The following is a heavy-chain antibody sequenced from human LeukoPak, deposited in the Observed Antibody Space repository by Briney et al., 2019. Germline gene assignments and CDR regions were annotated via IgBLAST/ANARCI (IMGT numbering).Heavy chain of an antibody. CDR1: GGSISSYY. CDR2: IYTSGST. V-gene: IGHV4-4*07. CDR3: ARVRYCSSTSCYTGNDAFDI. D-gene: IGHD2-2*02. J-gene: IGHJ3*02. Sequence: SETLSLTRTVSGGSISSYYWSWIRQPAGKGLEWIGRIYTSGSTNYNPSLKSRVTMSVDTSKNQFSLKLSSVTATDTAVYYCARVRYCSSTSCYTGNDAFDIWGQGTMVTVSS.